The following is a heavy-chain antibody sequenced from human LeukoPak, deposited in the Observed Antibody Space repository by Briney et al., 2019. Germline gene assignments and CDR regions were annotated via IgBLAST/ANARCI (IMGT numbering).Heavy chain of an antibody. CDR3: AIGSVTGEGYYFDY. D-gene: IGHD7-27*01. CDR2: MISNSGNT. V-gene: IGHV1-8*01. J-gene: IGHJ4*02. Sequence: ASVKVSCKASGYTFTSYDISRVRQATGQGLEWMGWMISNSGNTGNAQKFQGRVTTTRNISISTAYMELSSLRSEDTAVYYCAIGSVTGEGYYFDYWGQGTLVTVSS. CDR1: GYTFTSYD.